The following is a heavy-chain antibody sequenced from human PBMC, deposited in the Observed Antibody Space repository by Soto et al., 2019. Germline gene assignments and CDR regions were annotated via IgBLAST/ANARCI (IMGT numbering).Heavy chain of an antibody. V-gene: IGHV3-74*01. Sequence: PGGSLRLSCAASGFTFSSYWMHWVRQAPGKGLVWVSRINSDGSSTSYADSVKGRFTISRDNAKNTLYLQMNSLRAEDTAVYYCARGHAYYDFWSGYLNFDYWGQGTLVTVSS. D-gene: IGHD3-3*01. CDR1: GFTFSSYW. J-gene: IGHJ4*02. CDR3: ARGHAYYDFWSGYLNFDY. CDR2: INSDGSST.